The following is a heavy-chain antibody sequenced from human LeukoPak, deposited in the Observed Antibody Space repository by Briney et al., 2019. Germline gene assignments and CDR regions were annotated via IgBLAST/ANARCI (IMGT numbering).Heavy chain of an antibody. CDR2: ISSSSSTI. J-gene: IGHJ4*02. D-gene: IGHD3-3*01. Sequence: GGSLRLSCAASGFTFSSYSMNWVRQAPGKGLEWVSYISSSSSTIYYADSVKGRFTISRDNAKNSLYLQMNSLRAEDTAVYYCARDLSPYYDFWSGYPGQGGPLDYWGQGTLVTVSS. CDR3: ARDLSPYYDFWSGYPGQGGPLDY. CDR1: GFTFSSYS. V-gene: IGHV3-48*01.